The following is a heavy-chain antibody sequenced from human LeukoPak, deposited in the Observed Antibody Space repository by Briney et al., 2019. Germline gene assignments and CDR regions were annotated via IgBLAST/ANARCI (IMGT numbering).Heavy chain of an antibody. J-gene: IGHJ6*02. Sequence: PSETLSLTCTVSGGSMTNLYWTWIRQPPGKGLEWIGDIYDSGNTRYNTSLESRVTISVDTSKNQFSLKLSSVTAADTAVYFYYGDVWGQGTTVTVSS. D-gene: IGHD3-22*01. CDR3: YGDV. V-gene: IGHV4-59*01. CDR1: GGSMTNLY. CDR2: IYDSGNT.